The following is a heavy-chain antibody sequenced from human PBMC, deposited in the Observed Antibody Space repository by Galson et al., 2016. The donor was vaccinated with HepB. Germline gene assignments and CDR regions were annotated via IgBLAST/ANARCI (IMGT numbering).Heavy chain of an antibody. CDR1: GFTFSSSG. CDR3: TRGGLQYYFDC. J-gene: IGHJ4*02. Sequence: SLRLSCAASGFTFSSSGMCWVRQAPGKGLEWVSSIGPTGSNKHSADSVKGRIAISRDNAKNSMYLQLNSLRDEDTAVYYCTRGGLQYYFDCWGQGALVTVSS. CDR2: IGPTGSNK. V-gene: IGHV3-21*06. D-gene: IGHD4-11*01.